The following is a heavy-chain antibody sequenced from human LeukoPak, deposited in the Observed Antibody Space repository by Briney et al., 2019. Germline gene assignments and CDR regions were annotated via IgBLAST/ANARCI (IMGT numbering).Heavy chain of an antibody. V-gene: IGHV4-34*01. D-gene: IGHD3-10*01. CDR2: INHSGST. J-gene: IGHJ4*02. CDR1: GGSFSGYY. Sequence: PSETLSLTCAVYGGSFSGYYWSWIRQPPGKGLEWIGEINHSGSTNYNPSLKSRVTISVDTSKNQFSPKLSSVTAADTAVYYCARLFGYYYGSGSPNLDYWGQGTLVTVSS. CDR3: ARLFGYYYGSGSPNLDY.